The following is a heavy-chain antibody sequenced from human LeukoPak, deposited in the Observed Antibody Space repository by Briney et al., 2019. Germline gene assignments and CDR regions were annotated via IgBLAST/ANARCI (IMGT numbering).Heavy chain of an antibody. CDR3: ARDRSFQWNLDY. V-gene: IGHV3-30*04. D-gene: IGHD1-1*01. CDR2: ISYDGSNK. Sequence: PGRSLRLSCATSGFTFSSYAMHWVRQAPGKGLEWVAVISYDGSNKYHADSVKGRFTISRDNSKNTLYLQMNSLRAEDTAVYYCARDRSFQWNLDYWGQGNLVIVSS. CDR1: GFTFSSYA. J-gene: IGHJ4*02.